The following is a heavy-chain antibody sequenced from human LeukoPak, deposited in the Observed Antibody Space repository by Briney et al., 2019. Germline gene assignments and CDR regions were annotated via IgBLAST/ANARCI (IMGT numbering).Heavy chain of an antibody. Sequence: SGTLSLTCAVSGGSISSSNWWSWVRQPPGKGLEWIGEIYHSGSTNYNPSLKSRVTISVDKSKNQFSLKLSSVTAADTAVYCCARDQSIAATYYYYYYMDVWGKGTTVTVSS. CDR1: GGSISSSNW. CDR2: IYHSGST. D-gene: IGHD6-6*01. V-gene: IGHV4-4*01. J-gene: IGHJ6*03. CDR3: ARDQSIAATYYYYYYMDV.